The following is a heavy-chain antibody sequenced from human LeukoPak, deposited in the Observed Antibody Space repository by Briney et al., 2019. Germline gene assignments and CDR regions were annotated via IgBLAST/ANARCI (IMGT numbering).Heavy chain of an antibody. CDR2: ISGSGGST. CDR1: GFTFSSYA. Sequence: GGSLRLSCAASGFTFSSYAMSWVRQAPGKGLEWVSGISGSGGSTYYADSVKGRFTISRDNSKNTLYLQMNSLRAEDTAVYYCAKSSYYDSSGYYREYYFDYWGPGTLVTVSS. CDR3: AKSSYYDSSGYYREYYFDY. V-gene: IGHV3-23*01. D-gene: IGHD3-22*01. J-gene: IGHJ4*02.